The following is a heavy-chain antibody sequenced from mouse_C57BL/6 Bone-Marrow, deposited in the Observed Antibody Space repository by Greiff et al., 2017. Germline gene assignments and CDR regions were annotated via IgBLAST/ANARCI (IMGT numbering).Heavy chain of an antibody. CDR3: ARSYYYGSSYRFAY. CDR1: GYAFSSSW. Sequence: VQRVESGPELVKPGASVKISCKASGYAFSSSWMNWVKQRPGKGLEWIGRIYPGDGDTNYNGKFKGKATLTADKSSSTAYMQLSSLTSEDSAVYFCARSYYYGSSYRFAYWGQGTLVTVSA. J-gene: IGHJ3*01. CDR2: IYPGDGDT. D-gene: IGHD1-1*01. V-gene: IGHV1-82*01.